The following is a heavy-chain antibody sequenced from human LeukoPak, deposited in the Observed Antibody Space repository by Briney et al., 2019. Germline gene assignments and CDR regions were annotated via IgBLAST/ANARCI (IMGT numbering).Heavy chain of an antibody. J-gene: IGHJ6*03. D-gene: IGHD3-3*01. CDR3: AREGGYYDFWSGSSSYMDV. Sequence: SETLSLTCTVSGGSISSSAYYWGWIRRPPGKGLEWIGSIHSSGSTYYNPSLKSRVTISVDTSKNQFSLKLSSVTAADTAVYYCAREGGYYDFWSGSSSYMDVWGKGTTVTVSS. V-gene: IGHV4-39*07. CDR2: IHSSGST. CDR1: GGSISSSAYY.